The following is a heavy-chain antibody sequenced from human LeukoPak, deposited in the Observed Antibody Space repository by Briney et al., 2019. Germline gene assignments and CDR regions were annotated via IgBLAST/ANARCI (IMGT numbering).Heavy chain of an antibody. J-gene: IGHJ3*02. CDR3: AKDILAAAGWSAFDI. Sequence: GGSLRLSCAASGFTFSSYGMHWVRQAPGKGLEWVAVISYDGSNKFYADSVKGRFTISRDNAKNSLYLQMNSLRAEDTALYYCAKDILAAAGWSAFDIWGKGTMVTVSS. CDR2: ISYDGSNK. V-gene: IGHV3-30*18. D-gene: IGHD6-13*01. CDR1: GFTFSSYG.